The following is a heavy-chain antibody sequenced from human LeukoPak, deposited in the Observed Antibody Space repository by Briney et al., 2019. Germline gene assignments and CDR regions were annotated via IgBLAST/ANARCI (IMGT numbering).Heavy chain of an antibody. CDR2: IKQEGSEK. V-gene: IGHV3-7*03. Sequence: GGSLRLSCAASGFTFSDYWISWVRQAPGKGLEWVANIKQEGSEKYYMDSVKGRFTISRDNTENSLYLQMNILSAEDTAVYYCAREGNPPIYYGLDVWGQGTTVTVS. CDR1: GFTFSDYW. CDR3: AREGNPPIYYGLDV. J-gene: IGHJ6*02.